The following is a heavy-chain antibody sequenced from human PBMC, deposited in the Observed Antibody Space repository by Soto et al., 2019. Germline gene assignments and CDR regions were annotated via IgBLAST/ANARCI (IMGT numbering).Heavy chain of an antibody. J-gene: IGHJ5*02. CDR1: GGSFSAYY. V-gene: IGHV4-34*01. Sequence: PSETLSLTCAVYGGSFSAYYWSWIRQPPGKWLEWIGEINHTGSTIYNPSLKSRLTISVDTSKSQLSLKLSSVTAADTAVYYCARGGKQQLVRRDWFDPWGQGXLVTVYS. CDR2: INHTGST. D-gene: IGHD6-13*01. CDR3: ARGGKQQLVRRDWFDP.